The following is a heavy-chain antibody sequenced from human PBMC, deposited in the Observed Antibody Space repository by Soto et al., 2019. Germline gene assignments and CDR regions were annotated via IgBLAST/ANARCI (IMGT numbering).Heavy chain of an antibody. CDR3: ARGGMSGSNDY. CDR1: GGTFSSYA. J-gene: IGHJ4*02. D-gene: IGHD1-26*01. CDR2: IIPIFGTA. Sequence: GASVKVSCKASGGTFSSYAISWVRQAPGQGLEWMGGIIPIFGTANYAQKFQGRVTITADESTSTAYMELSSLRSEDTALYYCARGGMSGSNDYWGQGTLVTVSS. V-gene: IGHV1-69*13.